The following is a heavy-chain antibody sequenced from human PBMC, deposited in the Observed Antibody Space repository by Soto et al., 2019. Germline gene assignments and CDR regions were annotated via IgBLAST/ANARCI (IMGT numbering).Heavy chain of an antibody. J-gene: IGHJ4*02. CDR3: AKVTGDFDN. Sequence: EVQLLESGGVLVQPGGSLRLSCVASGSTFSSYAMSWVRQAPGKGLEWVSCISGSAATTYYADSVKGRFTISRDNPKNTLYLQMNSLRAEDSAVYYCAKVTGDFDNWGQGTLVTVSS. CDR2: ISGSAATT. D-gene: IGHD3-10*01. V-gene: IGHV3-23*01. CDR1: GSTFSSYA.